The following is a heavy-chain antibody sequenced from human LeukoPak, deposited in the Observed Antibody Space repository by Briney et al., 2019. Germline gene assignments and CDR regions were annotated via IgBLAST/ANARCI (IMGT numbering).Heavy chain of an antibody. J-gene: IGHJ6*02. CDR1: GFTFSSYA. V-gene: IGHV3-30-3*01. CDR2: ISYEGSNK. D-gene: IGHD2-2*02. CDR3: AILDGYCSSTSCYKYYYYGMDV. Sequence: PGGSLRLSCAASGFTFSSYAMHWVRQAPGKGLEWVAVISYEGSNKYYADSVKGRFTISRDNSKNTLYLQMNSLRAEDTAVYYCAILDGYCSSTSCYKYYYYGMDVWGQGTTVTVSS.